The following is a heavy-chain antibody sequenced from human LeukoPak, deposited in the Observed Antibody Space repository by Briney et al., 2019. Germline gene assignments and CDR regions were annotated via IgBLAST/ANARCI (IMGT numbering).Heavy chain of an antibody. CDR3: ARDYYYDSSGYYYRHAFDI. J-gene: IGHJ3*02. D-gene: IGHD3-22*01. CDR2: IYSGGST. V-gene: IGHV3-53*01. Sequence: PGGSLRLSCAASGFTVSSNYMSWVRQAPGKGLEWVSVIYSGGSTYYADSVKGRFTISRDNSKNTLYPQMNSLRAEDTAVYYCARDYYYDSSGYYYRHAFDIWGQGTMVTVSS. CDR1: GFTVSSNY.